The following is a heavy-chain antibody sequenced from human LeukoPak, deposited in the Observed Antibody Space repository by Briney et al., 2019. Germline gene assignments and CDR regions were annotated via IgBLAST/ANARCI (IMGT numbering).Heavy chain of an antibody. CDR1: GGSFSGYY. CDR3: ARDFDGYSSNWYYFDY. D-gene: IGHD6-13*01. CDR2: INHSGST. Sequence: SETLSLTCAVYGGSFSGYYWSWIRQPPGKGLEWIGEINHSGSTNYNPSLKSRVTISVDTSKNQFSLKLSSVTAADTAVYYCARDFDGYSSNWYYFDYWGQGTLVTVSS. J-gene: IGHJ4*02. V-gene: IGHV4-34*01.